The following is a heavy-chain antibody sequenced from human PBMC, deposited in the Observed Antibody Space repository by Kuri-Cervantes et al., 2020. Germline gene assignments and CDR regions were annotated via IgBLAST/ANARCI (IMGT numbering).Heavy chain of an antibody. Sequence: GSLRLSCTVSGGSISSGGYYWSWIRQHPGKGLEWIGYIYYSGSTNYNPSLKSRVTISVDTSKNQFSLKLSSVTAADTAVYYCAASGGRVLDYWGQGTLVTVSS. J-gene: IGHJ4*02. D-gene: IGHD3-16*01. V-gene: IGHV4-61*08. CDR2: IYYSGST. CDR3: AASGGRVLDY. CDR1: GGSISSGGYY.